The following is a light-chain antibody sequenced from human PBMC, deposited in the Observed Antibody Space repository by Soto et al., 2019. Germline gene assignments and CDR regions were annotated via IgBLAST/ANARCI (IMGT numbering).Light chain of an antibody. CDR1: QSVSNN. Sequence: EIVLTQSPGTLSLSPGERATLSFRASQSVSNNYLAWYQQKPGQAPRLXIFGASTRATGIPARFSGSGSGTELTLTISSLQSEDFAVYYCQQYDNWPPITFGQGTRLEI. CDR3: QQYDNWPPIT. CDR2: GAS. J-gene: IGKJ5*01. V-gene: IGKV3-15*01.